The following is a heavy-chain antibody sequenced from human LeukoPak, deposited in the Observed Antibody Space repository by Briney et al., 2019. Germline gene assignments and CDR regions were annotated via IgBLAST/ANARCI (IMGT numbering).Heavy chain of an antibody. CDR1: GGSISSSNW. Sequence: ASETLSLTCAVSGGSISSSNWWSWVRQPPGKGLEWIGEIYHSGSTNYNPSLKSRVTISVDKSKNQFSLKLSTVTAADTAVYYCAREGIAVAGKVNWGQGTLVTVSS. CDR2: IYHSGST. V-gene: IGHV4-4*02. J-gene: IGHJ4*02. D-gene: IGHD6-19*01. CDR3: AREGIAVAGKVN.